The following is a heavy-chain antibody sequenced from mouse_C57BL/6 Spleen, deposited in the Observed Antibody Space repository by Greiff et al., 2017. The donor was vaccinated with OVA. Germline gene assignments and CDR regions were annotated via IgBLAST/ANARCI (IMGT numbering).Heavy chain of an antibody. J-gene: IGHJ2*01. CDR3: ARRGTTVVADY. CDR2: IDPSDSYT. CDR1: GYTFTSYW. V-gene: IGHV1-69*01. D-gene: IGHD1-1*01. Sequence: QVHVKQPGAELVMPGASVKLSCKASGYTFTSYWMHWVKQRPGQGLEWIGEIDPSDSYTNYNQKFKGKSTLTVDKSSSTAYMQLSSLTSEDSAVYYCARRGTTVVADYWGQGTTLTVSS.